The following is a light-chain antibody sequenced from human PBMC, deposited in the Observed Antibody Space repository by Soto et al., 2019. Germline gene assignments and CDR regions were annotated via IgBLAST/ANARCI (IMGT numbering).Light chain of an antibody. Sequence: DIQMTQSPSSLSASVGDRVTITCRASQGISTYLVWYQQKPGTVPKLLIFAASTLHSGVPSRFSGSGSGTDFPLTISILRPEYVATFYCQIYNGAPWTFGQGTKVEIK. V-gene: IGKV1-27*01. CDR2: AAS. J-gene: IGKJ1*01. CDR3: QIYNGAPWT. CDR1: QGISTY.